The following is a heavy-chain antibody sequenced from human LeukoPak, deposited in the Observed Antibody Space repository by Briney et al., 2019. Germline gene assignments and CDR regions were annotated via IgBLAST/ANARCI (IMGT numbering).Heavy chain of an antibody. CDR3: ARAAFDY. CDR2: ISSIVNAM. Sequence: GGCLRLSCAASGFTFSTYSMSWVRQAPREGLEWVSYISSIVNAMYYTDSMKGRFTISSDNAKNSLYLHMNSLRDEDKAVYYCARAAFDYWGQGTLVTVSS. J-gene: IGHJ4*02. CDR1: GFTFSTYS. V-gene: IGHV3-48*02.